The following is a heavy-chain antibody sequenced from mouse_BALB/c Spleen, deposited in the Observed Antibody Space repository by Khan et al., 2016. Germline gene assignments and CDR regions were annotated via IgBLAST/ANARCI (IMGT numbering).Heavy chain of an antibody. CDR1: AYSITSGYG. CDR3: ARTARRKY. CDR2: ISYSGST. J-gene: IGHJ2*01. Sequence: VQLKESGPGLVKPSQSLSLTCTVTAYSITSGYGWNWLRQFPGNKLEWMGYISYSGSTNYNPSLKSRISITRDTSKNQFFLQLNSVTTEDTATYYCARTARRKYWGQGTTLTVSS. V-gene: IGHV3-2*02. D-gene: IGHD1-2*01.